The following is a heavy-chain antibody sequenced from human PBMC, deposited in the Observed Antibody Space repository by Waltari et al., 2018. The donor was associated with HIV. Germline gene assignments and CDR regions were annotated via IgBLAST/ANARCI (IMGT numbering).Heavy chain of an antibody. CDR1: GFNVRTKY. CDR3: ATHYEASGHEYFEH. V-gene: IGHV3-53*01. CDR2: IYIGGST. J-gene: IGHJ1*01. D-gene: IGHD1-26*01. Sequence: EVQLVESGGALIQPGGSLRLSCAVSGFNVRTKYMSRVRQAPGKGLEWVSVIYIGGSTYYADSVKGRFTISRDEFRNTLNLQMNSLRVGDTAVYYCATHYEASGHEYFEHWGPGTLVAVSS.